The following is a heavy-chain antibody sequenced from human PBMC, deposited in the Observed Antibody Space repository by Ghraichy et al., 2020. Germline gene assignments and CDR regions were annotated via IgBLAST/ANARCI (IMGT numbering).Heavy chain of an antibody. D-gene: IGHD5-12*01. CDR2: IYYTGST. CDR3: VRDRSSGGYDS. V-gene: IGHV4-59*01. Sequence: SETLSLTCTVSGGSISNYYWSWIRQPPGKGLEWIGYIYYTGSTNYNPSLESRITISLDRSKNQFSLRLSSVTAADTAVYYCVRDRSSGGYDSWGQGTLVTVSS. CDR1: GGSISNYY. J-gene: IGHJ4*02.